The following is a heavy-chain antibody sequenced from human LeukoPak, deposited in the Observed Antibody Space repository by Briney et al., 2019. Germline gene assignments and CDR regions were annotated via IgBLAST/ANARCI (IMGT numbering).Heavy chain of an antibody. CDR1: GFTFSSYS. Sequence: GGSLRLSCAASGFTFSSYSMNWVRQAPGKGLEWVSGISGSGAGTYYADSVKGRFTISRDNSKNTLYMQMNSLRAEDTAIYYCAKGSSSARPYYFDYWGQGTLVTVSS. D-gene: IGHD6-19*01. CDR2: ISGSGAGT. V-gene: IGHV3-23*01. CDR3: AKGSSSARPYYFDY. J-gene: IGHJ4*02.